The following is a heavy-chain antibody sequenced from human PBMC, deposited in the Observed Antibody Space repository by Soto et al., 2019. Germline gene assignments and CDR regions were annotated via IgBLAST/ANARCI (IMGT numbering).Heavy chain of an antibody. D-gene: IGHD5-12*01. CDR3: ARVNSGYDFNYFDY. J-gene: IGHJ4*02. Sequence: GGSLRLSCAASGFTFSIYAMHWVRQAPGKGLEYVSAISSDGGTSYYANSVKGRFTISRDNSKNTLYLQRGSLRAEDMAVYYCARVNSGYDFNYFDYWGQGTLVTVSS. V-gene: IGHV3-64*01. CDR2: ISSDGGTS. CDR1: GFTFSIYA.